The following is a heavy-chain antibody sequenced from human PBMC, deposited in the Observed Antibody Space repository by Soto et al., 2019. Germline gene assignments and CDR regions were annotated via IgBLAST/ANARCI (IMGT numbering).Heavy chain of an antibody. V-gene: IGHV4-30-4*01. Sequence: QVQLQESGPGLVKPSQTLSLTCTVSGGSISTVDYWWSWIRQSPDMGLEWIGHIYDGGRTYNNPSLESRVTMSVDTSKSQLSLTLISVSAADTAVYYCARGPSGDKVDSWGQGTLVTVS. D-gene: IGHD7-27*01. J-gene: IGHJ4*02. CDR2: IYDGGRT. CDR1: GGSISTVDYW. CDR3: ARGPSGDKVDS.